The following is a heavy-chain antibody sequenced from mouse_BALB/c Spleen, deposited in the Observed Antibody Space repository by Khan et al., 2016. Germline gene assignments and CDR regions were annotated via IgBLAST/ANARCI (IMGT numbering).Heavy chain of an antibody. D-gene: IGHD1-2*01. CDR2: INPDSSTI. Sequence: EVKLLESGGGLVQPGGSLKLSCAAPGFDFSRYWMSWVRQAPGKGLEWIGEINPDSSTINYTPSLKDKFIISRDNAKNTLYLQMSKVRSEDTALYYCARYYGYNFDYWGQGTTLTVSS. J-gene: IGHJ2*01. V-gene: IGHV4-1*02. CDR3: ARYYGYNFDY. CDR1: GFDFSRYW.